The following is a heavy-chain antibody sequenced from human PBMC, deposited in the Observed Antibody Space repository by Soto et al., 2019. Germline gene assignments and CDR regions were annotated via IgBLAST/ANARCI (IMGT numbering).Heavy chain of an antibody. Sequence: SETLSLTCTVSGGSISSGGYYWSWIRQHPGKGLEWIGYIYYSGSTYYNPSLKSRVTISVDTSKNQFSLKLSSVTAADTAVYYCARVARDNWFDPWGQGTLVTVSS. V-gene: IGHV4-31*03. J-gene: IGHJ5*02. CDR2: IYYSGST. CDR3: ARVARDNWFDP. CDR1: GGSISSGGYY.